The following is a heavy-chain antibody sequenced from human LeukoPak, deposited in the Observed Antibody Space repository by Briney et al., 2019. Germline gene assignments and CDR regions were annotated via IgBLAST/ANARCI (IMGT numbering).Heavy chain of an antibody. V-gene: IGHV1-2*02. CDR2: INPNSGGT. D-gene: IGHD2-2*01. Sequence: GASVKVSCKASGYTLTGYYMHWVRQAPGQGLEWMGWINPNSGGTNYAQKFQGRVTMTRDTSISTAYMELSRLRSDDTAVYYCARTGYCSSTSCYVSYFDYWGQGTLVTVSS. CDR3: ARTGYCSSTSCYVSYFDY. CDR1: GYTLTGYY. J-gene: IGHJ4*02.